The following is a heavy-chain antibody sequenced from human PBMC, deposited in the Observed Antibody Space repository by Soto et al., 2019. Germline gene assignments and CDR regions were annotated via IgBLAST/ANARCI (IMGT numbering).Heavy chain of an antibody. Sequence: SETLSLTCTVSGGSVSSGSYYWSWIRQPPGKGLEWIGYIYYSGSTNYNPSLKSRVTISVDTSKNQFSLKLSSVTAADTAVYYCARGGSPRQIQYYDYVWGSYRTGYYYGIDVWGQGTTVTVSS. D-gene: IGHD3-16*02. V-gene: IGHV4-61*01. J-gene: IGHJ6*02. CDR2: IYYSGST. CDR3: ARGGSPRQIQYYDYVWGSYRTGYYYGIDV. CDR1: GGSVSSGSYY.